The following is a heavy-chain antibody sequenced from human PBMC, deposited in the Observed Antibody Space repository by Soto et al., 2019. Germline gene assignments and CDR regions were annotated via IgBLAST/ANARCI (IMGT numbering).Heavy chain of an antibody. D-gene: IGHD2-2*01. CDR3: ASELSTSPNYFDY. V-gene: IGHV4-30-4*01. Sequence: PSETLSLTCIVSGGSITTDDYYWSWIRQPPGKGLEWIGYIYYSGRTAYNPSLKSRLIISVGTSNNQFSLNPNSVSGAATAPYYGASELSTSPNYFDYCVQGTMGTVAS. J-gene: IGHJ4*02. CDR2: IYYSGRT. CDR1: GGSITTDDYY.